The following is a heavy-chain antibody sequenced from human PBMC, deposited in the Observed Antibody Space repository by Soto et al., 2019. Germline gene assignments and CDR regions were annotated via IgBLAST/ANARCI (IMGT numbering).Heavy chain of an antibody. CDR3: ARGDYLAGIV. Sequence: QVQLQESGPGLVKTSETLSLTCTVSGGSISSYFWSWIRQPPGKGLEWIGYIYYSGTTKYNPALKSRVSISADTSKNQFSLNLSSVTAADTAVYYCARGDYLAGIVWGQGTQVTVAS. CDR1: GGSISSYF. J-gene: IGHJ3*01. D-gene: IGHD4-17*01. V-gene: IGHV4-59*01. CDR2: IYYSGTT.